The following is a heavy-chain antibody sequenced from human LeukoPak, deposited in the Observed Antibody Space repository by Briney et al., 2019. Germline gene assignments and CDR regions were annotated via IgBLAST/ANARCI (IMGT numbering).Heavy chain of an antibody. CDR3: ARDFEEQWLVPYYYYGMDV. D-gene: IGHD6-19*01. V-gene: IGHV1-2*02. CDR1: GYTFSSYG. CDR2: INPNSGGT. J-gene: IGHJ6*02. Sequence: ASMKVSCTTSGYTFSSYGISWVRQAPGQGLEWMGWINPNSGGTNYAQKFQGRVTMTRDTSISTAYMELSRLRSDDTAVYYCARDFEEQWLVPYYYYGMDVWGQGTTVTVSS.